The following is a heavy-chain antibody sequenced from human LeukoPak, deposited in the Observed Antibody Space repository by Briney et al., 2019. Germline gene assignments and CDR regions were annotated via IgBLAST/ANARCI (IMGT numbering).Heavy chain of an antibody. CDR1: GGSISSYY. CDR3: ARDRSSWGLDC. J-gene: IGHJ4*02. V-gene: IGHV4-59*06. Sequence: SETLFLTCTVSGGSISSYYWSWIRQHPGKGLEWIGYIYYSGTTYYNPSLKSRVTISVDTSKNQFSPKLTSLTAADTAVYYCARDRSSWGLDCWGQGTLVTVSS. D-gene: IGHD7-27*01. CDR2: IYYSGTT.